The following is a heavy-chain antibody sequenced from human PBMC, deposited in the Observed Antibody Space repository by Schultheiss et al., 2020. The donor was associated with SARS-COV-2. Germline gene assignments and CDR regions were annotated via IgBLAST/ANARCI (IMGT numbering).Heavy chain of an antibody. V-gene: IGHV4-34*01. J-gene: IGHJ5*02. D-gene: IGHD3-10*01. CDR3: ARGAYGSAYKNWFDP. CDR2: INHSGST. Sequence: SQTLSLTCAVYGGSFSGYYWSWIRQPPGKGLEWIGEINHSGSTNYNPSLKSRVTISVDTSKNQFSLKLSSVTAADTAVYYCARGAYGSAYKNWFDPWGQGTLVTVSS. CDR1: GGSFSGYY.